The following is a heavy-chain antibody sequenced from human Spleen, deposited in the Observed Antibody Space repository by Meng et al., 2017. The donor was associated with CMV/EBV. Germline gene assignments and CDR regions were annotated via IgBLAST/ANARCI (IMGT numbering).Heavy chain of an antibody. J-gene: IGHJ4*02. D-gene: IGHD2-21*01. CDR2: ISYDGSNK. CDR1: GSTFSSYA. Sequence: GESLKISCAASGSTFSSYAMHWVRQAPGKGLEWVAVISYDGSNKYYADSVKGRFTISRDNSKNTLYLQMNSLRAEDTAVYYCVSDFGGNFDGVFDYWGQGVLVTVSS. V-gene: IGHV3-30*04. CDR3: VSDFGGNFDGVFDY.